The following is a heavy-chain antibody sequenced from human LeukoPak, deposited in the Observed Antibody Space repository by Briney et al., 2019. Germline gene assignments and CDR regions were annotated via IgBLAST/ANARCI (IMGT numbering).Heavy chain of an antibody. J-gene: IGHJ6*03. D-gene: IGHD1-26*01. CDR3: ARGAGGSYYWDYYYYMDV. V-gene: IGHV4-59*01. CDR1: GDSISSYY. CDR2: IFYSGST. Sequence: SETLSLTCTISGDSISSYYWSWIRQPPGKGLEWIGYIFYSGSTNYNPSLKSRVTMSVDTSKNQFSLKLSSVTAADTAVYYCARGAGGSYYWDYYYYMDVWGKGTTVTVSS.